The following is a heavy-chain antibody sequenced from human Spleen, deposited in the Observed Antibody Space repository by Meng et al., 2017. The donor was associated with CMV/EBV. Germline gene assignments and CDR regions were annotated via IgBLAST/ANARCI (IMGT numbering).Heavy chain of an antibody. J-gene: IGHJ4*02. CDR3: ARDLSLSGYPSLGFDS. CDR1: GFTFNSYV. V-gene: IGHV3-30*01. D-gene: IGHD5-12*01. Sequence: GESLKISCAASGFTFNSYVFHWVRQVPGRGLEWVAAISFDGNDVYYADSVTGRFTISRDNSKKMVYLLMHSLTREDTALYHCARDLSLSGYPSLGFDSWGQGTLVTVSS. CDR2: ISFDGNDV.